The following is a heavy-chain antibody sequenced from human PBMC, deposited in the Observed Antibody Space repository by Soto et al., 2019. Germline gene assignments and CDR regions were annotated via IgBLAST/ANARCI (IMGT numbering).Heavy chain of an antibody. CDR3: ARHWALGPPPDY. J-gene: IGHJ4*02. CDR1: GFTFSSYI. CDR2: ISSTSSYM. V-gene: IGHV3-21*04. D-gene: IGHD3-16*01. Sequence: GGSLRLSCAASGFTFSSYIMNWVRQAPGKGLEWVSSISSTSSYMDYADSVKGRFTISRDNAKNSLYLQMNSLRAEDTAVYYCARHWALGPPPDYWGQGTLVTVSS.